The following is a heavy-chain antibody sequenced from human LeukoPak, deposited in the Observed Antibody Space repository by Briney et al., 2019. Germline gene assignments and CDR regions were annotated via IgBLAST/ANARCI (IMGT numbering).Heavy chain of an antibody. CDR1: GGSISSGGYY. CDR3: ARDRDWFDP. V-gene: IGHV4-31*03. Sequence: SETLSLTRTVSGGSISSGGYYWSWIRQHPGKGPEWIGYIYYSGSTYYNPSLKSRVTISVDTSKNQFSLKLSSVTAADTAAYYCARDRDWFDPWGQGTLVTVSS. CDR2: IYYSGST. J-gene: IGHJ5*02.